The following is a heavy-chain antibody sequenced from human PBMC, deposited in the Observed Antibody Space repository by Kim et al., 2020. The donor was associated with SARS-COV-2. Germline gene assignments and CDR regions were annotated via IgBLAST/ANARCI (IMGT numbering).Heavy chain of an antibody. Sequence: SETLSLTCTVSGGSISSHCWSWIRQPAGKGLEWIGRIYTSGSTNYNPSLKSRVTMSVDTSKNQFSLKLSSVTAADTAVYYCARGGLLLWFGELLRIDAFDIWGQGTMVTVSS. J-gene: IGHJ3*02. D-gene: IGHD3-10*01. CDR3: ARGGLLLWFGELLRIDAFDI. CDR2: IYTSGST. V-gene: IGHV4-4*07. CDR1: GGSISSHC.